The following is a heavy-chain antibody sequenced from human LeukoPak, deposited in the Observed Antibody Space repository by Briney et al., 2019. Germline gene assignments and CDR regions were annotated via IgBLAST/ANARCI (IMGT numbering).Heavy chain of an antibody. D-gene: IGHD5-18*01. V-gene: IGHV3-48*03. CDR1: GFSFSSYE. CDR2: ISRGGDAI. CDR3: ARDRPDRGYSYGRDFDY. J-gene: IGHJ4*02. Sequence: PGGSLRLSCAASGFSFSSYEMNWVRHAPGKGLQWISYISRGGDAIYYADSVKGRFTVSRDNAKNSLYLQMNSLRAEDTAVYYCARDRPDRGYSYGRDFDYWGQGTLVTVSS.